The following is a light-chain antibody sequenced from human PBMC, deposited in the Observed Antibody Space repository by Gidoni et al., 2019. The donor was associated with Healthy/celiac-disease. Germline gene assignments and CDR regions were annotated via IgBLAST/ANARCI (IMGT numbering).Light chain of an antibody. CDR3: AAWDDSLNGFYV. Sequence: QSVLTQPPSMSEAPRQRVTISCSGSSSNIGNDAVNWYPQLPGKAPKLLIYYDDLLPSGVSDRFSGSKSGTSASLAISGLQSEDEADYYCAAWDDSLNGFYVFGTGTKVTVL. V-gene: IGLV1-36*01. J-gene: IGLJ1*01. CDR1: SSNIGNDA. CDR2: YDD.